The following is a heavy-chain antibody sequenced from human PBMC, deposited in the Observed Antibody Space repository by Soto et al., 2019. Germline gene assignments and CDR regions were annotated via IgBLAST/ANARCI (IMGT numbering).Heavy chain of an antibody. CDR3: TTYHGDYNFDY. Sequence: QVQLVQSGAEVKKPAASVKVSCKVSGYTLNEVAMHWVRQAPGKGLEWLGGFDPDEAETIYAQHFQGRVTMTEDTSTDTVYMELSSLRSEDTALYFCTTYHGDYNFDYWGQGTLVTVSS. D-gene: IGHD4-17*01. CDR2: FDPDEAET. V-gene: IGHV1-24*01. CDR1: GYTLNEVA. J-gene: IGHJ4*02.